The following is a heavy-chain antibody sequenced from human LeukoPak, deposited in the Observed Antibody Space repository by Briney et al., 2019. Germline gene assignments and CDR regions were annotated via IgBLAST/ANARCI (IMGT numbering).Heavy chain of an antibody. CDR1: AGSISSGDYY. Sequence: SQTLSLTCSVYAGSISSGDYYWSWIRQPPGKGLEWNGYIYYSGSTYYNPSPKGRVTISVDTSKNQYSLKLSSVTAADTAVYYCASLDYGDYGTEYDYWGQGTLVTVSS. CDR3: ASLDYGDYGTEYDY. D-gene: IGHD4-17*01. J-gene: IGHJ4*02. CDR2: IYYSGST. V-gene: IGHV4-30-4*08.